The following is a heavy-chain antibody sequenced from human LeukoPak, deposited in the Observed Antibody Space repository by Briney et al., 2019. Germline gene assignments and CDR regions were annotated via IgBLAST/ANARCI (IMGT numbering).Heavy chain of an antibody. V-gene: IGHV4-30-2*01. J-gene: IGHJ4*02. Sequence: SETLSLTCAVYGDSISSGGYSWRWIRQPPGKGLEWIEYIYHSGSTYYNPSLKSRVTISVDRSKNQFSLKLSSVTAADTAVYYCARVYRGTFDYWGQGTLVTVSS. D-gene: IGHD3-16*01. CDR1: GDSISSGGYS. CDR3: ARVYRGTFDY. CDR2: IYHSGST.